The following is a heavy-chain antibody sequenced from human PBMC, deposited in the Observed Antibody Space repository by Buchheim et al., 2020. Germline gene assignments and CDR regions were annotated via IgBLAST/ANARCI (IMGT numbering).Heavy chain of an antibody. V-gene: IGHV4-59*08. D-gene: IGHD1-26*01. CDR3: ARQGSGSYYFDY. CDR2: IYYSGST. Sequence: QVQLQESGPGLVKPSETLSLTCTVSGGSISSYYWSWIRQPPGKGLEWIGYIYYSGSTNYNPSLQSRVTISVDTSKNQFSLKLSSVTAADTAVYYCARQGSGSYYFDYWGQGTL. J-gene: IGHJ4*02. CDR1: GGSISSYY.